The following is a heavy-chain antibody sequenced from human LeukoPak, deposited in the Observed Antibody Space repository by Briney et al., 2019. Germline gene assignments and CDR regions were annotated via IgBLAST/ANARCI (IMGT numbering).Heavy chain of an antibody. D-gene: IGHD2-2*01. CDR2: ISYDGSNK. CDR1: GFTFSSFS. CDR3: ARASIFGQIVVVPPAMLGGLDY. J-gene: IGHJ4*02. V-gene: IGHV3-30-3*01. Sequence: GGSLRLSCAASGFTFSSFSMHWVRQAPGKGLEWVAVISYDGSNKFYADSVKGRFTISRDSSKNTQYLQLNSLRAEDTAVYYCARASIFGQIVVVPPAMLGGLDYWGQGTLVTVSS.